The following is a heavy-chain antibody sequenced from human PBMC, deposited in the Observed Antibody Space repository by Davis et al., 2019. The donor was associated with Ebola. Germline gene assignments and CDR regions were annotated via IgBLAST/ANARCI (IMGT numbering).Heavy chain of an antibody. CDR1: GGSISSYY. CDR3: ARAPIAAWGGYDYDILTGYYHFDY. Sequence: SETLSLTCTVSGGSISSYYWRWIRQPPGKGLEWIGYIYYSGSTNYNPSLKSRVTISVDTSKNQFSLKLSSVTAADTAVYYCARAPIAAWGGYDYDILTGYYHFDYWGQGTLVTVSS. CDR2: IYYSGST. V-gene: IGHV4-59*01. J-gene: IGHJ4*02. D-gene: IGHD3-9*01.